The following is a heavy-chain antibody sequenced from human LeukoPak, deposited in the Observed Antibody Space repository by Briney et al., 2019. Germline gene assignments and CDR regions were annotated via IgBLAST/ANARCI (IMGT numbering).Heavy chain of an antibody. D-gene: IGHD2-15*01. V-gene: IGHV3-21*01. CDR3: ARDQGRYCSGGSCSLFDY. CDR2: ISGSSSYI. J-gene: IGHJ4*02. Sequence: GGSLRLSCAASGFTFSSYSMNWVRQAPGKGLEWVSSISGSSSYIYYADSLKGRFTISRHNAKNSLYLQMNSLRAEDTAVYYCARDQGRYCSGGSCSLFDYWGQGTLVTVSS. CDR1: GFTFSSYS.